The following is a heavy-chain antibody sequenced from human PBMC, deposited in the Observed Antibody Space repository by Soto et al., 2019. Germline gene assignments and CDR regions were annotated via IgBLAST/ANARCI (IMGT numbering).Heavy chain of an antibody. V-gene: IGHV1-69*13. CDR2: IIPIFGTA. D-gene: IGHD3-10*01. CDR3: ARATYYRSGSDYHYYYGMDV. Sequence: SVNVSCRASGGTFSSYAISWVRQAPGQGPEWMGGIIPIFGTANYAQKFQGRVTITADESTSKAYMELSSLRCEDTAVYYCARATYYRSGSDYHYYYGMDVWGQGTTVTVSS. J-gene: IGHJ6*02. CDR1: GGTFSSYA.